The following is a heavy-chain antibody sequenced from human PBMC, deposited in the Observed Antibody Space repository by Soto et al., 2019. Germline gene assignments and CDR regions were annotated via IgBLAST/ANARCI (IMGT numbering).Heavy chain of an antibody. V-gene: IGHV3-30-3*01. CDR1: GFTFSSYA. CDR3: ARESYGNYYFDY. Sequence: GGSLRLSCAASGFTFSSYAMHWVRQAPGKGLEWVAVISYDGSHKYYADSVKGRFPISRDNSKNTLYLQMNNLRAEDTAVYFCARESYGNYYFDYWGQGTLVTVSS. D-gene: IGHD4-17*01. CDR2: ISYDGSHK. J-gene: IGHJ4*02.